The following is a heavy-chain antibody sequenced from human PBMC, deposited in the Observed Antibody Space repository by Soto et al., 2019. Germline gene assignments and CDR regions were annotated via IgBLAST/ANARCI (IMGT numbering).Heavy chain of an antibody. CDR3: AASCVGCGGFNYYGMDV. V-gene: IGHV4-31*03. D-gene: IGHD2-21*01. J-gene: IGHJ6*02. Sequence: SETLSLTCTVSGGSISSGGYYWILIRQHPGKGLEWIGYIYYSGSTYYNPSLKSRVTMSVDTSKNQFSLKLSSVTAADTAVYYCAASCVGCGGFNYYGMDVWGQGTTVTVSS. CDR2: IYYSGST. CDR1: GGSISSGGYY.